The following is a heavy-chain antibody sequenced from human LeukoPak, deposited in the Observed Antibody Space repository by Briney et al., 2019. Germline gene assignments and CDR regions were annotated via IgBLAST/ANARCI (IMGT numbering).Heavy chain of an antibody. Sequence: GGSLRLSCAASEFIFSTYSMNWVRQAPGKGLEWVSYISSTSSTIYCADSVKGRFTISRDNAKNSLYLQMNSLRAEDTAVYYCARDRSLYYDGEGGLDYWGQGTLVTVSS. CDR3: ARDRSLYYDGEGGLDY. V-gene: IGHV3-48*04. CDR2: ISSTSSTI. D-gene: IGHD3-22*01. CDR1: EFIFSTYS. J-gene: IGHJ4*02.